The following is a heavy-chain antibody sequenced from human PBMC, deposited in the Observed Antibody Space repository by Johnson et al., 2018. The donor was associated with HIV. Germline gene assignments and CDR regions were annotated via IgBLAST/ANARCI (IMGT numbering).Heavy chain of an antibody. CDR2: LWYDGRNK. J-gene: IGHJ3*02. Sequence: QMLLVESGGGVVPPGRSLRLSCAASGFTFSSCGMHWVRQAPGKGLEWVAVLWYDGRNKYYADYVTGRFTISRDNSKNKLYLQMNSLRAEDTAVYYCAKDLDSSSWGAFDIWGQGTMVTVSS. CDR1: GFTFSSCG. V-gene: IGHV3-33*06. CDR3: AKDLDSSSWGAFDI. D-gene: IGHD6-6*01.